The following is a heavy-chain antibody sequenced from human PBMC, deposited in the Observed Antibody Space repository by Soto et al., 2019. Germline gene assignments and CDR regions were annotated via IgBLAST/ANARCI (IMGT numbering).Heavy chain of an antibody. CDR2: TYYRSKWYI. CDR1: GDSVSSNSAA. V-gene: IGHV6-1*01. Sequence: SQTLSLICDISGDSVSSNSAAWNWIRQTPSRGLEWLGRTYYRSKWYINYAVSVKSRITVNPDTSKNQFSLQLNSVTPEDTAVYYCARGSWDDVTGHYYMDVWGKGTTVTVSS. D-gene: IGHD1-1*01. CDR3: ARGSWDDVTGHYYMDV. J-gene: IGHJ6*03.